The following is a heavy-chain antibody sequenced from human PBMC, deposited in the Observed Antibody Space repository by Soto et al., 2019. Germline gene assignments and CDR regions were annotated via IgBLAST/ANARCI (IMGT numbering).Heavy chain of an antibody. D-gene: IGHD5-18*01. CDR3: ARSYSYGSYWYFDL. J-gene: IGHJ2*01. V-gene: IGHV1-18*04. CDR2: ISLYNGNT. Sequence: ASVKVSCKAYDFSFTSHGISWVRQAPGQGLEWMGWISLYNGNTNYAQQFQGRVTMTTDTSTSTAYMELWSLRSDDTAMYYCARSYSYGSYWYFDLWGRGTLVTVSS. CDR1: DFSFTSHG.